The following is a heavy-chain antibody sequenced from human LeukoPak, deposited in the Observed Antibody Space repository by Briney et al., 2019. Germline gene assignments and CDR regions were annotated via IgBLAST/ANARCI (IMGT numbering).Heavy chain of an antibody. J-gene: IGHJ4*02. CDR1: GFTYTRYA. V-gene: IGHV3-23*01. CDR2: ISESGDNT. CDR3: ARVGITIFGVVTNLDY. D-gene: IGHD3-3*01. Sequence: GGLRLSCAASGFTYTRYAMNWVRQAPGKGLEWVSGISESGDNTYYADSVKGRFTISRDNSRNTLYLLAKSLRAEDTAVCYCARVGITIFGVVTNLDYWGQGTLVTVSS.